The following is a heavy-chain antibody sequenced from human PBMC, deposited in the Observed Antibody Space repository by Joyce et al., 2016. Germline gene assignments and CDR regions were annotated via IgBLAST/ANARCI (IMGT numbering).Heavy chain of an antibody. Sequence: QVQLQESGPGQVKPSETLSLTCTVSGGSISIHYWSWIRQPPGKRLEWMGYIYYSGSTNYNPSLKSRVTISVDTSKNQFSLKLRSVSAADTAVYYCARGLGTPYGMDVWGQGTTVTVSS. D-gene: IGHD7-27*01. CDR2: IYYSGST. CDR1: GGSISIHY. J-gene: IGHJ6*02. CDR3: ARGLGTPYGMDV. V-gene: IGHV4-59*11.